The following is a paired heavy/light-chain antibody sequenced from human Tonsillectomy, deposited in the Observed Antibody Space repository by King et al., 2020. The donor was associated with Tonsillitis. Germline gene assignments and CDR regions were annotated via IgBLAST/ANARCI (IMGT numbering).Light chain of an antibody. CDR3: AAWDDSLNGPV. CDR1: SSNIGSNT. J-gene: IGLJ3*02. Sequence: HSVLTQPPSASGTPGQRVTISCSGSSSNIGSNTVNWYQQLPGTAPKLLIYTNNQRPSGVPDRFSGSKSGTSASLAISGLQSEDEADYYCAAWDDSLNGPVFGGGTDLTVL. V-gene: IGLV1-44*01. CDR2: TNN.
Heavy chain of an antibody. CDR1: GYSFATYW. J-gene: IGHJ4*02. Sequence: EVQLVQSGAEVKKPGESLRISCKGSGYSFATYWISWVRQLPGKGLEWMGRIDPSDSHTNYSPSFQGHVTISADKSITTAYLQWSSLKASDTAMYYCARRNDGTFDYWGRGTLVTVSS. D-gene: IGHD1-26*01. CDR2: IDPSDSHT. V-gene: IGHV5-10-1*03. CDR3: ARRNDGTFDY.